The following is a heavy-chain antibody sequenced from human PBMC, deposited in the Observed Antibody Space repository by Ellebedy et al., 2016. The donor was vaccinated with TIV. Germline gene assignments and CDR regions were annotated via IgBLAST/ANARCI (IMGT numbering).Heavy chain of an antibody. V-gene: IGHV1-69*10. Sequence: ASVKVSCKASGAAFSSHAVSWVRQAPGQGLEWMGGIMPILRTSNYAQKFQGRVTITADQLGSTVYMELSSLRSEDAAVYYCARHSGYYWYHFDSWGQGTLVTVSS. CDR3: ARHSGYYWYHFDS. D-gene: IGHD3-22*01. CDR1: GAAFSSHA. CDR2: IMPILRTS. J-gene: IGHJ4*02.